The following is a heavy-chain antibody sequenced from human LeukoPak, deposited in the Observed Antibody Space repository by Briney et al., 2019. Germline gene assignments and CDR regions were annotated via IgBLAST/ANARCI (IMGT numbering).Heavy chain of an antibody. D-gene: IGHD3-3*01. CDR3: ARGSYDFDY. V-gene: IGHV4-59*01. Sequence: SETLSLTCTVSGGSISSYYWSWIRQPPGKGRGWIGYIYYSGSTNYNPSPKSRVTISVDTSKNQFSLKRRSVTAAETAVYYCARGSYDFDYWGQGTLVTVSS. CDR2: IYYSGST. CDR1: GGSISSYY. J-gene: IGHJ4*02.